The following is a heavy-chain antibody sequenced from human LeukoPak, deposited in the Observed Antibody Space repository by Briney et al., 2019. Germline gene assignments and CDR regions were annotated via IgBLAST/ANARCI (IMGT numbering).Heavy chain of an antibody. Sequence: GASVKVSCKASGYTFTSYYMHWVRQAPGQGLEWMGIINPSGGSTSYAQKFQGRVTMTRDTSTSTVYMELSSLRSEDTAVYYCARMRTDNFPFEYSSSGACDALDIWGQGTMVTVSS. J-gene: IGHJ3*02. V-gene: IGHV1-46*01. CDR3: ARMRTDNFPFEYSSSGACDALDI. CDR2: INPSGGST. D-gene: IGHD6-6*01. CDR1: GYTFTSYY.